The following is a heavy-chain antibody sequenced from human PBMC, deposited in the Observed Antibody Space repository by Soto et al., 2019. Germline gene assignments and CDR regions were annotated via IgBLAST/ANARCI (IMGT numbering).Heavy chain of an antibody. CDR1: GKTYTRSV. D-gene: IGHD3-3*01. J-gene: IGHJ4*02. Sequence: ASVTVSGMASGKTYTRSVITLVRQAPGQGLEWMGWISAYNGNTNYAQKLQGRVTMTTDTSTSTAYMELRSLRSDDTAVYYCARDGGMGWLSFDYWGQGTLVTVSS. CDR2: ISAYNGNT. V-gene: IGHV1-18*01. CDR3: ARDGGMGWLSFDY.